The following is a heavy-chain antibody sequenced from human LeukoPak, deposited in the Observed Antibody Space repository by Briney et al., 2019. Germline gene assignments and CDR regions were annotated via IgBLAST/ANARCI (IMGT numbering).Heavy chain of an antibody. J-gene: IGHJ3*02. CDR3: VRDHHRRHYDSQARDTFDI. CDR2: IKWNGGST. CDR1: GFTFDDYR. V-gene: IGHV3-20*04. Sequence: GGSLRPSCAASGFTFDDYRMSWVRQVPGKGLEWVSGIKWNGGSTGYGDSVKGRFTISRDNAKNSLYLQMNSLRAEDTAVYYCVRDHHRRHYDSQARDTFDIWGQGTMVTVSS. D-gene: IGHD3-22*01.